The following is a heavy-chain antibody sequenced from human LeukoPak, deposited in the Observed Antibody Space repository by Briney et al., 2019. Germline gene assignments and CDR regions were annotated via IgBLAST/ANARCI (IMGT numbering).Heavy chain of an antibody. D-gene: IGHD3-3*01. J-gene: IGHJ4*02. Sequence: GGSLRLTCAASGFTFSDYAMTWVRQAPGKGLEWVSSVGGNPDNTYYADSVKGRFTISRDRSKNTLYLQMDSLRVEDTAVYYCAENADYDFWSGYRTYLDYWGQGALVTVSS. V-gene: IGHV3-23*01. CDR2: VGGNPDNT. CDR1: GFTFSDYA. CDR3: AENADYDFWSGYRTYLDY.